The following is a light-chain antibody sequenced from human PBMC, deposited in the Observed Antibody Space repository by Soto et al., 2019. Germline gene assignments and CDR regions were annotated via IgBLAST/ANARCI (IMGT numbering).Light chain of an antibody. CDR2: DAS. Sequence: EIQMTQSPSSLSASAGDRVTITCRASQGISTYLKWYQHRPGKAPKLLIFDASTLQRGVPSRVSGSGSGTEFNPTVTSLQPEDFATYYGQQSYRTRTFGPGTTVDMK. J-gene: IGKJ1*01. CDR3: QQSYRTRT. CDR1: QGISTY. V-gene: IGKV1-39*01.